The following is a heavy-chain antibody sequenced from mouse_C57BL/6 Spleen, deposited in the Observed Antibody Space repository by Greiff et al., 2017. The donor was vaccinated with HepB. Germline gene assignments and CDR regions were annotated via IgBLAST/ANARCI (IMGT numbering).Heavy chain of an antibody. Sequence: QVHVKQPGAELVKPGASVKLSCKASGYTFTSYWMHWVKQRPGRGLEWIGRIDPYSGGTKYNEKFKSKATLTVDKPSSTAYMQLSSLTSEDSAVYYCARCDYDVLYIDYWGQGTTLTVSS. CDR3: ARCDYDVLYIDY. D-gene: IGHD2-4*01. CDR1: GYTFTSYW. CDR2: IDPYSGGT. J-gene: IGHJ2*01. V-gene: IGHV1-72*01.